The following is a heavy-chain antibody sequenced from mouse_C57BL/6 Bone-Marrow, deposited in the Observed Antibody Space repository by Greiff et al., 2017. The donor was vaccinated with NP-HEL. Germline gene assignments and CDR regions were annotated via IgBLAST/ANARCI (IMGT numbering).Heavy chain of an antibody. V-gene: IGHV1-64*01. J-gene: IGHJ1*03. Sequence: VQLQQPGAELVKPGASVKLSCKASGYTFTSYWMHWVKQRPGQGLEWIGMIHPNSGSTNYNEKFKSKATLTVDKSSSTAYMQLSSLTSEDSAVYYCARDGIYYGSSYGWYFDVWGTGTTVTVSS. CDR2: IHPNSGST. CDR1: GYTFTSYW. CDR3: ARDGIYYGSSYGWYFDV. D-gene: IGHD1-1*01.